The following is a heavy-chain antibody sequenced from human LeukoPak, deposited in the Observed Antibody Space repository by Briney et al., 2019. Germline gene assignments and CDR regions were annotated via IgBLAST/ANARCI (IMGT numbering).Heavy chain of an antibody. V-gene: IGHV3-48*04. CDR2: ISSRRSTT. D-gene: IGHD1-1*01. Sequence: GGSLRLSCVASGFTFSSYSMNWVRQAPGKGLEWVSDISSRRSTTYYADSVEGRFTISRDNAKNSVYLQMKSLRGEDTAVYYCARKTFGTVYFDYWGQGNLVTVSS. CDR3: ARKTFGTVYFDY. CDR1: GFTFSSYS. J-gene: IGHJ4*02.